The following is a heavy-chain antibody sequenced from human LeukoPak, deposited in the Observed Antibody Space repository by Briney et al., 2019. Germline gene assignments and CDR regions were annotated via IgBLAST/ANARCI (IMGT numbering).Heavy chain of an antibody. J-gene: IGHJ4*02. CDR3: AKRDRPCSGDCSAPYYFDY. Sequence: GGSLRLSCAASGFTFSSYAMSRVRQTPGKGLEWVSSISSSGRNTYYADSVKGRFTISRDNCENTLYLQVSSLRAEDTAVYYCAKRDRPCSGDCSAPYYFDYWGQGTLVTVSS. V-gene: IGHV3-23*01. D-gene: IGHD2-21*02. CDR2: ISSSGRNT. CDR1: GFTFSSYA.